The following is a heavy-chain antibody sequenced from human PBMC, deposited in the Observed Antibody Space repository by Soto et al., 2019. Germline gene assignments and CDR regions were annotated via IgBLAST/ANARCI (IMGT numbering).Heavy chain of an antibody. CDR3: ARDKDRQQLGWNSYYGIDG. CDR2: IVPIFRTT. J-gene: IGHJ6*02. V-gene: IGHV1-69*12. Sequence: QVQLIQSGAEVKKPGSSVTVSCKASGGTFGNSAISWVRQAPGQGLEWMGGIVPIFRTTDYAQTFQGRVKTAADESTSPAYMELTSLRSEDTAVYYCARDKDRQQLGWNSYYGIDGWGQGTTVTVSS. D-gene: IGHD6-19*01. CDR1: GGTFGNSA.